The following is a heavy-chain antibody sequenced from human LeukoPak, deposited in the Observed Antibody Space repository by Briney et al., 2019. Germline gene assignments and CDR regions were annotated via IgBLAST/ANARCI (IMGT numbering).Heavy chain of an antibody. CDR1: GFTFNSYV. CDR2: ISASGINI. Sequence: GGSLRLSCAASGFTFNSYVMNWVRQAPGKGLEWVSSISASGINIYYADSVKGRFTISRDNSKNTLYLQMNSLRAEDTAVYYCATGVGYIVGATSPYWGQGTLVTVSS. D-gene: IGHD1-26*01. V-gene: IGHV3-23*01. CDR3: ATGVGYIVGATSPY. J-gene: IGHJ4*02.